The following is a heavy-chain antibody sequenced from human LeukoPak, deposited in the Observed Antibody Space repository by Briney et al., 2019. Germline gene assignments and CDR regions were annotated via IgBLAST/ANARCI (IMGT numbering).Heavy chain of an antibody. Sequence: PSETLSLTCAVSGGSISSSNWWSWVRQPPGKGLEWIGEIYHSGSTNYNPSLKSRVTISVDKSKNQFSLKLSSVTAADTAVYYCARDPYYYDSSGSAFDIWGQGTMVTVSS. CDR2: IYHSGST. V-gene: IGHV4-4*02. CDR3: ARDPYYYDSSGSAFDI. D-gene: IGHD3-22*01. CDR1: GGSISSSNW. J-gene: IGHJ3*02.